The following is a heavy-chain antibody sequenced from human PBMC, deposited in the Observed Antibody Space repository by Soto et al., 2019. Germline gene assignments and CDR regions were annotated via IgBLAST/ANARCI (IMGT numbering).Heavy chain of an antibody. D-gene: IGHD2-15*01. Sequence: PGGSLRLSCAASGFTFSSYSMNWVRQAPGKGLEWVSYISSSSSTIYYADSVKGRFTISRDNAKNSLYLQMNSLRAEDTAVYYCARDSIGAASDYWGQGTLVTVSS. J-gene: IGHJ4*02. CDR2: ISSSSSTI. V-gene: IGHV3-48*01. CDR1: GFTFSSYS. CDR3: ARDSIGAASDY.